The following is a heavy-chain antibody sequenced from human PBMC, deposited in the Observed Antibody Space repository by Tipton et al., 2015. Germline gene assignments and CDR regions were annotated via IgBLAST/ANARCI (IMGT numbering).Heavy chain of an antibody. CDR2: IWYDGSNK. CDR1: GFTFSSYG. J-gene: IGHJ4*02. V-gene: IGHV3-33*06. CDR3: AKPRGDEGVWKISFFYY. Sequence: SLRLSCAASGFTFSSYGMHWVRQAPGKGLEWVAVIWYDGSNKYYADSVKGRFTISRDNSKNTLYLQMNSLRAEDTAVYYCAKPRGDEGVWKISFFYYWGQGTLVTVSS. D-gene: IGHD1-1*01.